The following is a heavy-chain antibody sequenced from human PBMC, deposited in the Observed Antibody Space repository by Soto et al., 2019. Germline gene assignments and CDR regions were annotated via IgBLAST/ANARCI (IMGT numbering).Heavy chain of an antibody. Sequence: SETLSLTCTVSGGSISSGGYYWSWIRQHPGKGLEWIGYIYYSGSTYYNPSLKSRVTISVDTSKNQFSLKLSSVTAADTAVYYFARVCIGRSGYYSLLHDAFDIWGQGTMVTVSS. CDR1: GGSISSGGYY. D-gene: IGHD3-22*01. CDR3: ARVCIGRSGYYSLLHDAFDI. V-gene: IGHV4-31*02. J-gene: IGHJ3*02. CDR2: IYYSGST.